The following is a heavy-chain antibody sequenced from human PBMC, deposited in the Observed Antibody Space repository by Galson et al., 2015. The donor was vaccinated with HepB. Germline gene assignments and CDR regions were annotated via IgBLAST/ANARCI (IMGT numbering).Heavy chain of an antibody. CDR1: GFTFSSYS. CDR2: ISSSGAYI. D-gene: IGHD2-15*01. V-gene: IGHV3-21*01. J-gene: IGHJ4*02. CDR3: ARDYSNDY. Sequence: SLRLSCAASGFTFSSYSMNWVRQAPGKGLEWVSSISSSGAYIYYADSMKGRFTISRDNAKNSLSLQMNSLRAEDTAVYYCARDYSNDYWGQGTLVTVSS.